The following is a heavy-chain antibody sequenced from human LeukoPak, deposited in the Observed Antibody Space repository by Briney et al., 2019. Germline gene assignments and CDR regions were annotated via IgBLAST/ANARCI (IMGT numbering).Heavy chain of an antibody. CDR3: ARAYYYDSSGYSPFDP. CDR2: IIPIFGTA. D-gene: IGHD3-22*01. CDR1: GGTFSSYA. J-gene: IGHJ5*02. V-gene: IGHV1-69*05. Sequence: SVKVSCKASGGTFSSYAISWVRQAPGQGLEWMGGIIPIFGTANYAQKFQGRVTITTDESTSTAYMELSSLRSEDTAVYYCARAYYYDSSGYSPFDPWGQGTLVTVSP.